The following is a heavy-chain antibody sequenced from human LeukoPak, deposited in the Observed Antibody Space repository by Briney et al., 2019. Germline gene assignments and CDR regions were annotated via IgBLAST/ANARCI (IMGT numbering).Heavy chain of an antibody. CDR2: IIPIFGTA. CDR1: GGTFSSYA. Sequence: ASVKVSCKASGGTFSSYAISWVRQAPGQGLEWMGGIIPIFGTANYAQKFQGRVTITTDESTSTAYMELSSLRSEDTAVYYCARVGRSYSSTYLDYWGQGTLVTVSS. J-gene: IGHJ4*02. D-gene: IGHD6-13*01. CDR3: ARVGRSYSSTYLDY. V-gene: IGHV1-69*05.